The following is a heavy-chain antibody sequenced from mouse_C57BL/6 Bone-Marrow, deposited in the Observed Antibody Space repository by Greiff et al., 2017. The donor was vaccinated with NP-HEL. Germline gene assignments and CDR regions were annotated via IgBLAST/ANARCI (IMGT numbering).Heavy chain of an antibody. Sequence: QVQLQQSGAELVRPGASVTLSCKASGYTFTDYEMHWVKQTPVHGLEWIGAIDPETGGTAYNQKFKGKAILTADKSSSTAYMELRSLTSEYSAVYYCTPREGPFDYWGQGTTLTVSS. CDR2: IDPETGGT. J-gene: IGHJ2*01. CDR1: GYTFTDYE. D-gene: IGHD3-3*01. V-gene: IGHV1-15*01. CDR3: TPREGPFDY.